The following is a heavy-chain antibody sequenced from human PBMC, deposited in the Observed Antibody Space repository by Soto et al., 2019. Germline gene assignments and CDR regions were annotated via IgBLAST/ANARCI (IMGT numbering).Heavy chain of an antibody. Sequence: QVQLVESGGGVVQPGRSLRLSCAASGFTFSSYAMHWVRQAPGKGLEWVAVISYDGSNKYYADSVKGRFTISRDNSKNTLYLQTNSLRAEDTAVYYCARNRIGFDYWGQGTLVTVSS. J-gene: IGHJ4*02. V-gene: IGHV3-30-3*01. CDR3: ARNRIGFDY. CDR1: GFTFSSYA. CDR2: ISYDGSNK.